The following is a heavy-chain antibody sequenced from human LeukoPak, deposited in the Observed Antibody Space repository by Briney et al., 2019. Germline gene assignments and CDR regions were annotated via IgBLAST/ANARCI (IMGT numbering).Heavy chain of an antibody. V-gene: IGHV3-48*01. CDR3: ARDTKYAFDN. Sequence: GGSLRLSYAASGFTFSSYSMNWVRQAPGKGLERISYIGISSGNTKYADSVKGRFTISGDKAKNSVYLQMNSLRVEDTAVYYCARDTKYAFDNWGQGTLVTVSS. CDR1: GFTFSSYS. CDR2: IGISSGNT. J-gene: IGHJ4*02. D-gene: IGHD2-2*01.